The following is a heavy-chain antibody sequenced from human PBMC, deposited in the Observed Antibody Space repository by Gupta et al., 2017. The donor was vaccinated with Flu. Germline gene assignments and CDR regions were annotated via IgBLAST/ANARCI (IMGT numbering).Heavy chain of an antibody. D-gene: IGHD2-15*01. CDR2: IYYSGST. V-gene: IGHV4-59*01. J-gene: IGHJ3*02. Sequence: QVQLQESGPGLVQPSETLSLTCTVSGGSISSYYWRWIRQPPGKGLEWIGYIYYSGSTNYNPSLKSRGTISVDTSKNQFSLKLSSVTAADTAVYYCARDDCSGGSCYSGDAFDIWGQGTMVTVSS. CDR1: GGSISSYY. CDR3: ARDDCSGGSCYSGDAFDI.